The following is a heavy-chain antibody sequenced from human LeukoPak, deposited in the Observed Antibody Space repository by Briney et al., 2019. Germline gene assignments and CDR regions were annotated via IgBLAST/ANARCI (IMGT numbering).Heavy chain of an antibody. CDR2: INSHGSST. D-gene: IGHD2-15*01. CDR1: GFTFSRYW. J-gene: IGHJ4*02. Sequence: GSLRLSCAASGFTFSRYWMHWVRQAPGQGLVWVSRINSHGSSTNYADSVKGRFTISRDNAKNTLYLQMNTLRVEDTAVYYCATREDDYGDYWGQGTLVTVSS. CDR3: ATREDDYGDY. V-gene: IGHV3-74*01.